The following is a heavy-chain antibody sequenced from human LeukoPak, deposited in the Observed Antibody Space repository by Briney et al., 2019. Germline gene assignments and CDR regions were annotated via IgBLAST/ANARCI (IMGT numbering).Heavy chain of an antibody. CDR1: GGSISNYY. J-gene: IGHJ4*02. Sequence: PSETLSLTCTVSGGSISNYYWNWIRQPPGKGLEWIGYIYYTGNTNYNPSLKSRVTISVDTSKNHFSLKLSSVTAADTAVYYCARAPNYDFWSGYLDYWGQGTLVTVSS. V-gene: IGHV4-59*08. CDR2: IYYTGNT. CDR3: ARAPNYDFWSGYLDY. D-gene: IGHD3-3*01.